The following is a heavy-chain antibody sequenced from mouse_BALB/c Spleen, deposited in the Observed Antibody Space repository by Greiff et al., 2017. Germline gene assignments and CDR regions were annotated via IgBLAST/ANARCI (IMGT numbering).Heavy chain of an antibody. D-gene: IGHD4-1*02. Sequence: EVQRVESGAELVKPGASVKLSCTASGFTIKDTYMHWVKQRPEQGLEWIGRIDPANGNTKYDPKFQGKATITADTSSNTAYLQLSSLTSEDTAVYYSASTVGYWKFDVRGAETTVTVSS. CDR2: IDPANGNT. CDR1: GFTIKDTY. J-gene: IGHJ1*01. CDR3: ASTVGYWKFDV. V-gene: IGHV14-3*02.